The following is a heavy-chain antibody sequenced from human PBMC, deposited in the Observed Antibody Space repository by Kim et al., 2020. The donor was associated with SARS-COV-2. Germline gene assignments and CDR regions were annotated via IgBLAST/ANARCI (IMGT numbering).Heavy chain of an antibody. CDR2: IIPIFGTA. CDR3: ARSRYYDILTGYYPFDY. J-gene: IGHJ4*02. V-gene: IGHV1-69*13. Sequence: SVKVSCKASGGTFSSYAISWVRQAPGQGLEWMGGIIPIFGTANYAQKFQGRVTITADESTSTAYMELSSLRSEDTAVYYCARSRYYDILTGYYPFDYWGQGTLVTVSS. CDR1: GGTFSSYA. D-gene: IGHD3-9*01.